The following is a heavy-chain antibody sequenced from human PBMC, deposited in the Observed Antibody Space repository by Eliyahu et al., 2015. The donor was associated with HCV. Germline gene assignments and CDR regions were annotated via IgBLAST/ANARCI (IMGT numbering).Heavy chain of an antibody. CDR1: GFTFSSHW. CDR3: ASEDTMSYYGMDV. Sequence: EVQLVESGGGLVQXGGXLXLSCEXSGFTFSSHWXHWVRQAPGKGLVWVSRINSDVSSTSYADSVKGRFTISRDNAKNTLYLQMNSLRAEDTAVYYCASEDTMSYYGMDVWGQGTTVTVSS. V-gene: IGHV3-74*01. D-gene: IGHD5-18*01. J-gene: IGHJ6*02. CDR2: INSDVSST.